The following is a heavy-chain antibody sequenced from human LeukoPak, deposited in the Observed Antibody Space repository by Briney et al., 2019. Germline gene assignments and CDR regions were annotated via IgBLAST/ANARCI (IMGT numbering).Heavy chain of an antibody. V-gene: IGHV4-59*12. D-gene: IGHD6-19*01. J-gene: IGHJ4*02. CDR1: SGSISSYY. CDR2: IYYTGST. Sequence: SETLSLTCTVSSGSISSYYWTWIRQPPGKGLEWIGYIYYTGSTNYNPSLKSRVTISVDTSKNQFSLQLNSVTPEDTAVYYCARVGEQWLVFFDYWGQGTLVTVSS. CDR3: ARVGEQWLVFFDY.